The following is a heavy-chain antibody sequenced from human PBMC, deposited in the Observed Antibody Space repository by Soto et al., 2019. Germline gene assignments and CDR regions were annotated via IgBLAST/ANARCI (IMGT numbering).Heavy chain of an antibody. CDR2: TYHWSKWST. CDR3: AREAYSTAWYYFHY. V-gene: IGHV6-1*01. D-gene: IGHD6-19*01. CDR1: GDSVSSNTAT. Sequence: SQTLSLTCVISGDSVSSNTATWNWIRQSPSRGLEWLGRTYHWSKWSTEYAVSVTSRMTINADTSKNQFSLQLNSVTPEDTAVYYCAREAYSTAWYYFHYWGQGTPVTVSS. J-gene: IGHJ4*02.